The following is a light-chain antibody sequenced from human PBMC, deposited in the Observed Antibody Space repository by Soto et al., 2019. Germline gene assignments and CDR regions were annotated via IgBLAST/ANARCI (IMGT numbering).Light chain of an antibody. V-gene: IGLV1-47*01. CDR3: AAWDDSLSGYV. Sequence: QSVLTQPPSASGTPGQRVTISCSGSSSNIGSNYVYYYQQLPGTAPKLLIYRNNQRPSGVPERFSGSKSGTSASLAISGLRSEDGADYYCAAWDDSLSGYVFGTGTKVTVL. J-gene: IGLJ1*01. CDR2: RNN. CDR1: SSNIGSNY.